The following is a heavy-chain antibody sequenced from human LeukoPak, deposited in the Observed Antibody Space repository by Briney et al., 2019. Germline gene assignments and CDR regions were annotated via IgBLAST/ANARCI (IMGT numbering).Heavy chain of an antibody. D-gene: IGHD6-6*01. Sequence: GGSLRLSCVASGFAVGSNYMSWVRQAPGKGLEWVSLIYGGGAIRYADSVKGRFTISRDNSKYTLYLQMNSLRAEDTAVYYCARDSSSSGMDVWGQGTTVTVSS. CDR3: ARDSSSSGMDV. V-gene: IGHV3-53*01. J-gene: IGHJ6*02. CDR1: GFAVGSNY. CDR2: IYGGGAI.